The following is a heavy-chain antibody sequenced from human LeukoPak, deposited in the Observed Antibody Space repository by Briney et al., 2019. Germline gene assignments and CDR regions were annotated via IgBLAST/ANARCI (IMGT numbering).Heavy chain of an antibody. J-gene: IGHJ4*02. CDR2: IYPDDSDT. CDR1: GYSFTTYW. CDR3: ARLDDYTLDY. Sequence: GESLKISCKGSGYSFTTYWIGWVRQMPGKGLEWMGIIYPDDSDTRSSPSFRGQVTISADKSISTAYQQWSSLKASDSAMYYCARLDDYTLDYWGQGTLVTVSS. V-gene: IGHV5-51*01. D-gene: IGHD4-11*01.